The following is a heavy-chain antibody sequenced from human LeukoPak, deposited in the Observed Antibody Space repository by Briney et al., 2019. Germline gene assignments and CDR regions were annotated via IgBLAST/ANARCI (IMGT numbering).Heavy chain of an antibody. Sequence: KPGGSLRLSCTVSGFTLSDHYMSWFRKSPGRGLEWISWITSSGTTIDYEDSVKGRFTISRDNTKNSIYLQMNSLRADDTAVYYCARDPDYGDPYWGQGTLVTVSS. J-gene: IGHJ4*02. CDR3: ARDPDYGDPY. V-gene: IGHV3-11*01. D-gene: IGHD4-17*01. CDR2: ITSSGTTI. CDR1: GFTLSDHY.